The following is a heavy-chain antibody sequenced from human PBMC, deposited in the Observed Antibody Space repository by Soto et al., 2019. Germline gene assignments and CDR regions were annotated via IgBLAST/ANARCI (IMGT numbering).Heavy chain of an antibody. J-gene: IGHJ4*02. D-gene: IGHD4-17*01. Sequence: SHYMHLVCPPPREALEWMGIINTSGGSTSYAQKFQGRVTMTRDTSNSTVYMELSSLGSEDTAVYYCARDLVNYGHPTRVRDFWGQGPLLTV. CDR3: ARDLVNYGHPTRVRDF. CDR1: SHY. V-gene: IGHV1-46*01. CDR2: INTSGGST.